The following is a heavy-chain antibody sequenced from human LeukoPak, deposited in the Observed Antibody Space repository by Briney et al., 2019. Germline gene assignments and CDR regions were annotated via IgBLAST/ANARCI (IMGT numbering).Heavy chain of an antibody. CDR2: ISGSGGST. J-gene: IGHJ4*01. CDR1: GTSMSGYY. D-gene: IGHD3-22*01. V-gene: IGHV3-23*01. Sequence: ETLSLTCTVSGTSMSGYYWSWVRQAPGKGLEWVSAISGSGGSTYYADSVKSRFTISRDNSKNTLYLQMNSLRAEDTAVYYCAKVGSSGYYYIMRFDYWGQGTLVTVSS. CDR3: AKVGSSGYYYIMRFDY.